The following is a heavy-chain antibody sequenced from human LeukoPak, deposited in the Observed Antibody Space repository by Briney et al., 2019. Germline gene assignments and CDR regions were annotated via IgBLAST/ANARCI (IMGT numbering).Heavy chain of an antibody. V-gene: IGHV3-21*01. D-gene: IGHD4-11*01. J-gene: IGHJ3*02. CDR1: GFTLSRDR. CDR3: ARIHSNYSFDI. Sequence: PGGSVRLSWAASGFTLSRDRMDWVRQEPRKGMEWVSCISSGCSYIYDADSVQCRFTSSKDNAKNSLYLQMNSLRAEDTAVYYCARIHSNYSFDIWGQGTMVTVSS. CDR2: ISSGCSYI.